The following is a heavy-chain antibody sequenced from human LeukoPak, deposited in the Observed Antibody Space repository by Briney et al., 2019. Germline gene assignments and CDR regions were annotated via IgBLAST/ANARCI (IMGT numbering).Heavy chain of an antibody. D-gene: IGHD3-3*01. Sequence: GASVKVSCKASGYTFTSYAMNWVRQAPGQGLEWMGWINTNTGNPTYAQGFTGRFVFSLDTSVSTAYLQISSLKAEDTAVYYCARNIYYDFWSGYYPFDYWGQGTLVTVSS. J-gene: IGHJ4*02. V-gene: IGHV7-4-1*02. CDR2: INTNTGNP. CDR3: ARNIYYDFWSGYYPFDY. CDR1: GYTFTSYA.